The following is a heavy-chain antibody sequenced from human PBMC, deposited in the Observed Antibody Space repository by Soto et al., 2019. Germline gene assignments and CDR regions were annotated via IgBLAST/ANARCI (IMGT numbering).Heavy chain of an antibody. CDR1: GFTFSSYA. Sequence: GGSLRLSCAASGFTFSSYAMHWVRQAPGKGLEWVAVISYDGSNKYYADSVKGRFTISRDNSKNTLYLQMNSLRAEDTAVYYCAREKGLGYGMDVWGQGTTVTVSS. CDR3: AREKGLGYGMDV. CDR2: ISYDGSNK. V-gene: IGHV3-30-3*01. D-gene: IGHD4-17*01. J-gene: IGHJ6*02.